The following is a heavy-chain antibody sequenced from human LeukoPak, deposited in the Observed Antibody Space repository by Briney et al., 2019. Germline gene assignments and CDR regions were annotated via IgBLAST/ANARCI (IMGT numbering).Heavy chain of an antibody. J-gene: IGHJ4*02. CDR1: GASHTRPTYY. CDR3: ARFKSGGFSYFDS. V-gene: IGHV4-61*01. D-gene: IGHD3-3*01. CDR2: LFSTGSA. Sequence: SETLSLTCSVSGASHTRPTYYQWSWIRQPPGKGLELIGSLFSTGSATLNPSLKSRVTMSLDTSKSQFSLKLSSVTAEDSAVYYCARFKSGGFSYFDSWGQGTLVAVSS.